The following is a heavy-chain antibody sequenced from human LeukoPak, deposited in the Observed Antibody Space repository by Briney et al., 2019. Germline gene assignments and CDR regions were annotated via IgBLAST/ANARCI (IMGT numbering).Heavy chain of an antibody. J-gene: IGHJ6*03. D-gene: IGHD3-3*01. CDR2: MNPNSVNT. CDR1: AYTFTIYD. Sequence: VATVNVSFKPSAYTFTIYDINWVRQAAGQGLEWMGWMNPNSVNTGYAQKFQGRVTMTRNTSISTAYMELSSLRSEDTAVYYCARGNVLRFLEWFTPAYYYYMDVWGKGTTVTVSS. CDR3: ARGNVLRFLEWFTPAYYYYMDV. V-gene: IGHV1-8*01.